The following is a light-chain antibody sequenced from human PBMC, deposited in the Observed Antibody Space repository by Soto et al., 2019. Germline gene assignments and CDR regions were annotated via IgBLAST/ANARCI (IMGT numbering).Light chain of an antibody. Sequence: QSVLTQPASVSGSPGQSIAISCTGTSSDVGGYNSVSWYQQHPGKAPKLMIYNVSNRPSGVSDRFSGSKSGNTASLTISGLHAEDEANYYCSSYTSSNTYDFLTGTKVPVL. J-gene: IGLJ1*01. CDR1: SSDVGGYNS. CDR2: NVS. V-gene: IGLV2-14*03. CDR3: SSYTSSNTYD.